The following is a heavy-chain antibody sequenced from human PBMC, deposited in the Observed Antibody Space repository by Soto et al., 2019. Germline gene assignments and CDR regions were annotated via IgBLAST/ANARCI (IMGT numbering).Heavy chain of an antibody. Sequence: QLQLQESGPGLVKPSETLSLTCTVSGGSITSSSHYWGWIRQPPGKGLECIGNIYYDGNTYYNPSLKSRVTICLDTSKNQFSLRLNSVTAADTAVYYCAGSSITPRLFMYPFDYWGQGTLVTVSS. J-gene: IGHJ4*02. CDR2: IYYDGNT. CDR1: GGSITSSSHY. CDR3: AGSSITPRLFMYPFDY. D-gene: IGHD6-6*01. V-gene: IGHV4-39*01.